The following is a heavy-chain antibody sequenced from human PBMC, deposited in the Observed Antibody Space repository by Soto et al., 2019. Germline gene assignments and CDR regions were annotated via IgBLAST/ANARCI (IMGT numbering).Heavy chain of an antibody. Sequence: EVQLVESGGGLVQPGRSLRLSCAASGFTFDDYAMHWVRQAPGKGLEWVSGISWNSGSIGYADSVKGRFTISRDNAKNSLYLQMNSLRAEDTALYYCAGIPGIAAGGTTTGWVDVWGKGTTVTVSS. V-gene: IGHV3-9*01. CDR2: ISWNSGSI. CDR3: AGIPGIAAGGTTTGWVDV. CDR1: GFTFDDYA. D-gene: IGHD6-13*01. J-gene: IGHJ6*04.